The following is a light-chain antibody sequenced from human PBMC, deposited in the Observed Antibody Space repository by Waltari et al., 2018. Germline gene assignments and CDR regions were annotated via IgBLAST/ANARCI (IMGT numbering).Light chain of an antibody. CDR2: KAS. CDR3: QQYNTYYRT. CDR1: QSLSDW. V-gene: IGKV1-5*03. J-gene: IGKJ1*01. Sequence: DIQMTQSPSTLSASIGARVTLTCRASQSLSDWLAWYQQKPGMAPKLLIYKASSLASGVPSRFSGSGFGTEFTLSISSLRPDDVATYYCQQYNTYYRTFGQGTKVEIK.